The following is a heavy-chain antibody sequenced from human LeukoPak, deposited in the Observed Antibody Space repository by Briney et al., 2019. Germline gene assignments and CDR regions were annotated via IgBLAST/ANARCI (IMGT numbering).Heavy chain of an antibody. CDR2: ISYDGSNK. CDR1: GFTFSSYA. CDR3: ARDKVEGPTLFDY. Sequence: GGSLRLSCAASGFTFSSYAMHWVRQAPGKGLEWVAVISYDGSNKYYADSVKGRFTISRDNSKNSLFLQMNNLRAEDTAVYYCARDKVEGPTLFDYWGQGTLVTVSS. D-gene: IGHD2-15*01. V-gene: IGHV3-30*04. J-gene: IGHJ4*02.